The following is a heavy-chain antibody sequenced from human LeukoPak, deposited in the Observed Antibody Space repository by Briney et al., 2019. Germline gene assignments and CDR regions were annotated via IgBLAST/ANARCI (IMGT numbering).Heavy chain of an antibody. CDR1: GFTFSSYW. V-gene: IGHV3-74*01. D-gene: IGHD6-6*01. CDR2: ISTDGSST. J-gene: IGHJ3*02. CDR3: VREYSSSSGRAIDI. Sequence: GGSLRLSCAASGFTFSSYWMHWVRQAPGKGLVWVSRISTDGSSTNSADSVKGRLTISRDNAKNTLYLQMNSLRAEDTAVYYCVREYSSSSGRAIDIWGQGTMVTVSP.